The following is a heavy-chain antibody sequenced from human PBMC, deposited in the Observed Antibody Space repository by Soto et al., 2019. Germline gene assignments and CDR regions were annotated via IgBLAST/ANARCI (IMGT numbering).Heavy chain of an antibody. J-gene: IGHJ4*02. Sequence: PSETLSLTCAVSGGSISSSNWWSWVRQPPGKGLEWIGEIYHSGSTNYNPSLKSRVTISVDKSKNQFSLKLSSVTAADTAVYYCARGSPDYGDYAPSFDYWGQGTLVTVSS. V-gene: IGHV4-4*02. CDR1: GGSISSSNW. D-gene: IGHD4-17*01. CDR2: IYHSGST. CDR3: ARGSPDYGDYAPSFDY.